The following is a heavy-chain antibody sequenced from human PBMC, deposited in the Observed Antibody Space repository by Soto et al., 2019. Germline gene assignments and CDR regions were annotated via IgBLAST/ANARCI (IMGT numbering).Heavy chain of an antibody. CDR2: IYYSGST. D-gene: IGHD2-2*01. J-gene: IGHJ6*02. CDR3: ARRGQLLLFYYYGMDV. V-gene: IGHV4-39*01. CDR1: GGSISSGGYY. Sequence: PSETLSLTCTVSGGSISSGGYYWSWIRQHPGKGLEWIGSIYYSGSTYYNPSLKSRVTIPVDTSKNQFSLKLSSVTAADTAVYYCARRGQLLLFYYYGMDVWGQGTTVTVSS.